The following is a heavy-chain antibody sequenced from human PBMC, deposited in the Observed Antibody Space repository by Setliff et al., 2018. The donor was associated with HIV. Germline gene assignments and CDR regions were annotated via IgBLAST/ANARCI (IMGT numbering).Heavy chain of an antibody. D-gene: IGHD2-8*01. CDR2: SIPLFGTV. J-gene: IGHJ4*02. CDR1: GDTFSNSA. Sequence: SVKVSCKASGDTFSNSALTWVRQAPGQGLEWMGGSIPLFGTVTYAQRFQGRVTITTDELMTTAYMELTSLRSEDTAVYYCASGSGYCRNGVCYIGVHKNPDKYYFDYWGQGTRVTVSS. V-gene: IGHV1-69*05. CDR3: ASGSGYCRNGVCYIGVHKNPDKYYFDY.